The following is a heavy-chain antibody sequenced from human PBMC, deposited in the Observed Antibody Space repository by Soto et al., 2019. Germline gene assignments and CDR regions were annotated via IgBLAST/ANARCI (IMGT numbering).Heavy chain of an antibody. D-gene: IGHD2-8*01. CDR3: AKDARCMLYCTALRFFYGMDV. J-gene: IGHJ6*02. CDR1: GFRFGSYA. CDR2: TSYDGSEK. Sequence: QVQLVESGGGVVQPGRSLRLSCAASGFRFGSYAMNWVRQAPGKGLEWVAVTSYDGSEKFCADSVKGRFSIYRDNSKNNLPLHMDSLRAEDTAMYYCAKDARCMLYCTALRFFYGMDVWGQGTTVTVSS. V-gene: IGHV3-30*18.